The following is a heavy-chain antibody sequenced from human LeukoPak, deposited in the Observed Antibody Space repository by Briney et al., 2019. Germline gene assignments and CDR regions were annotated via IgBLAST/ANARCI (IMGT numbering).Heavy chain of an antibody. V-gene: IGHV1-18*01. D-gene: IGHD6-19*01. Sequence: ASVKVSCKASGYSFTIYGITWVRQAPGQGLEWMGWISTYNGTTKYAQNLQGRVTMTTGTSTNTAYMELRSLKSDDTAVYYCARDPNQYEAVHAFHYWGQGTLVAVS. J-gene: IGHJ4*02. CDR1: GYSFTIYG. CDR3: ARDPNQYEAVHAFHY. CDR2: ISTYNGTT.